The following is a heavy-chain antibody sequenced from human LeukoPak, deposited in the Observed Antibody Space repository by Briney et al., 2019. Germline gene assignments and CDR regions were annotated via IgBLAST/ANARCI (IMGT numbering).Heavy chain of an antibody. Sequence: ASVKVSCKASGYTFTGYYMHWVRQAPGQGLEWMGWINPNSGGTNYAQKFQGRVTMTRDTSISTAYMELSRLRSDDTAVYYCARDRYYDSSGYSSWFDPWGQGTLVTVSS. D-gene: IGHD3-22*01. J-gene: IGHJ5*02. CDR1: GYTFTGYY. CDR3: ARDRYYDSSGYSSWFDP. V-gene: IGHV1-2*02. CDR2: INPNSGGT.